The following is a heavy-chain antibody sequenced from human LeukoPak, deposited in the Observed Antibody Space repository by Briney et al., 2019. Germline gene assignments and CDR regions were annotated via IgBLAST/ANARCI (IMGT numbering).Heavy chain of an antibody. CDR1: GYTFTSYY. CDR2: INPSGAST. V-gene: IGHV1-46*01. Sequence: ASVKVSCKASGYTFTSYYIHWVRQAPGQGLEWMGVINPSGASTIYAQKFQGRVTMTRDMSASTVYMELSSLRSEDTAVYYCARFGSGYGKMKNYYYYYMDVWGKGTTVTVSS. D-gene: IGHD5-12*01. J-gene: IGHJ6*03. CDR3: ARFGSGYGKMKNYYYYYMDV.